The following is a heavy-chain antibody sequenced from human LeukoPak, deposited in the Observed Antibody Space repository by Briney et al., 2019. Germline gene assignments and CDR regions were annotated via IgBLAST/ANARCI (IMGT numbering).Heavy chain of an antibody. CDR1: GFTFSNYW. D-gene: IGHD4-17*01. CDR3: ALPLRDGDFYFDY. V-gene: IGHV3-74*01. J-gene: IGHJ4*02. Sequence: GGSLRLSCAASGFTFSNYWMHWVRQAPGKGLVWVSRINRDGRSTNYADSVKGRFTISRDNAKNTVFLQMNSLRAEDTAVYYCALPLRDGDFYFDYWGQEALVTVSS. CDR2: INRDGRST.